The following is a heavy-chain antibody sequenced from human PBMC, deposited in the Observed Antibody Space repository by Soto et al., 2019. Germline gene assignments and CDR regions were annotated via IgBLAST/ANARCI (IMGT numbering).Heavy chain of an antibody. CDR1: GGSISSGDYY. V-gene: IGHV4-30-4*01. J-gene: IGHJ4*02. CDR3: AREGNTYYYDSSGPFDY. CDR2: IYYSGST. D-gene: IGHD3-22*01. Sequence: QVQLQESGPGLVKPSQTLSLTCTVSGGSISSGDYYWGWIRQPPGKGLEWIGYIYYSGSTYYNPSLKSRVTISVDTSKNQFSLKLSSVTAADTAVYYCAREGNTYYYDSSGPFDYWGQGTLVTVSS.